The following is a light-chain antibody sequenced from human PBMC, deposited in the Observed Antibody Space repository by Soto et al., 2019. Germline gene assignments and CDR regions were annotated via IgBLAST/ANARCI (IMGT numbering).Light chain of an antibody. CDR2: EAS. CDR1: SSDVGSYDL. V-gene: IGLV2-23*01. CDR3: CSYAGSTTFV. Sequence: QSALIQPASVSGSPGQSITISCTGTSSDVGSYDLVSWYQQHPGKAPKLMIYEASERPSGVSNRFSGSKSGNTASLTISGLKAEDEADYYCCSYAGSTTFVFGTGTKVTVL. J-gene: IGLJ1*01.